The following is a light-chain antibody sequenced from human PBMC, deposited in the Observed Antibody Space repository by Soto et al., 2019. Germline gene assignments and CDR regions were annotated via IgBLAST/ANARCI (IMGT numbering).Light chain of an antibody. Sequence: ERAMTQSPATLSVSPGERATLSCRASQSISTELAWYQHIPGQPPSLLIYSSSTRSTGVPARFTGSGSGSESPLTISGLQSADVASDYCQQGHNWPLTFGQGTRREI. CDR1: QSISTE. CDR3: QQGHNWPLT. CDR2: SSS. J-gene: IGKJ2*01. V-gene: IGKV3-15*01.